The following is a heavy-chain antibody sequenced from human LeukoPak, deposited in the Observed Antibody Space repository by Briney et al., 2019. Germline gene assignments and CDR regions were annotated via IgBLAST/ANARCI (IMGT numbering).Heavy chain of an antibody. V-gene: IGHV4-59*11. Sequence: PSETLSLTCTVSGGSISSHYWSWIRQPPGKGPEWIGNIYYSGSTNYNPSLKSRVTISIDTSKNQFSLKLSSVTAADTAVYYCAREASSGWSNWLDPWGQGTLVTVSS. CDR3: AREASSGWSNWLDP. J-gene: IGHJ5*02. CDR1: GGSISSHY. D-gene: IGHD6-19*01. CDR2: IYYSGST.